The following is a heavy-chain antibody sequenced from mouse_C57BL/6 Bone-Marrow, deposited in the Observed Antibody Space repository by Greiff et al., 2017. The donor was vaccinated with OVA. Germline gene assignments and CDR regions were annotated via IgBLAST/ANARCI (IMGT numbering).Heavy chain of an antibody. CDR2: IWSGGST. CDR1: GCSLTSYG. J-gene: IGHJ2*01. V-gene: IGHV2-2*01. Sequence: QVQLQQSGPGLVQPSQSLSITCTVSGCSLTSYGVHWVRQSPGKGLEWLGVIWSGGSTGYNAAFISRPSICKDNSKSHVFFKMKSLQADDTDIYNCASDDYYFFDNWGQGNPLTVSS. CDR3: ASDDYYFFDN. D-gene: IGHD2-3*01.